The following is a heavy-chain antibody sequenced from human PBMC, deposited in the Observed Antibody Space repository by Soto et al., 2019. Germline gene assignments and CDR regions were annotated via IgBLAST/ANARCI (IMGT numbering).Heavy chain of an antibody. CDR1: GFTFNNYA. CDR3: AKGRGGSGSLTPRVDF. J-gene: IGHJ4*02. D-gene: IGHD3-10*01. CDR2: ISGGGDTT. V-gene: IGHV3-23*01. Sequence: EVQLLESGGGLVQPGGSLRLSCAASGFTFNNYAMTWFRQAPGQGLEWVSAISGGGDTTSYADSVKGRFTVSRDGSKNTLYLQMSSLRAEDTALYYCAKGRGGSGSLTPRVDFWGQGTLVTVSS.